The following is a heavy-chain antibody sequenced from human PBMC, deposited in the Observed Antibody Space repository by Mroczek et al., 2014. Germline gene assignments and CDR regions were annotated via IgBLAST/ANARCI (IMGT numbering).Heavy chain of an antibody. CDR2: ISSSSSYI. Sequence: ESGGGLVKPGGSLRLSCAASGFTFSSYSMNWVRQAPGKGLEWVSSISSSSSYIYYADSVKGRFTISRDNAKNSLYLQMNSLRAEDTAVYYCARDARYCSGGSCPNYYYYGMDVWGQGTTVTVS. CDR1: GFTFSSYS. D-gene: IGHD2-15*01. V-gene: IGHV3-21*01. J-gene: IGHJ6*02. CDR3: ARDARYCSGGSCPNYYYYGMDV.